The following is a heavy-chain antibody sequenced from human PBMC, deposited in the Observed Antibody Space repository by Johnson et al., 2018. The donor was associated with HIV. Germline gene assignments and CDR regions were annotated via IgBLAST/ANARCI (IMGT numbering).Heavy chain of an antibody. CDR1: GFTFSSYA. CDR3: ARLAIDYSSGWYGLAFDI. V-gene: IGHV3-30*04. Sequence: VQLVESGGGLVQPGGSLRLSCAASGFTFSSYAMHWVRQAPAKGLEWVAVISYDGSDKYYADSVKGRFTISRDSSKNTLYLQLNSLRAEDTAVYYCARLAIDYSSGWYGLAFDIWGQGTMVTVAS. D-gene: IGHD6-19*01. J-gene: IGHJ3*02. CDR2: ISYDGSDK.